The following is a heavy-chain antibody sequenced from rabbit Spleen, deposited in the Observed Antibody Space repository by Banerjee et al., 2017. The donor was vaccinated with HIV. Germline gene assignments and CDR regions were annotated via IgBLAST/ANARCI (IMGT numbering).Heavy chain of an antibody. J-gene: IGHJ6*01. Sequence: QSLEESGGDLVKPGASLTLTCTASKFSFSRGNDMCWVRQAPGKGLEWITCTSYGDGNSYYASWAKGRFTISKTSSTTVSLQVTSLTAADTATYFCARDVGDGGWHYGLRLWGPGTLVTVS. CDR1: KFSFSRGND. CDR2: TSYGDGNS. V-gene: IGHV1S40*01. CDR3: ARDVGDGGWHYGLRL. D-gene: IGHD2-1*01.